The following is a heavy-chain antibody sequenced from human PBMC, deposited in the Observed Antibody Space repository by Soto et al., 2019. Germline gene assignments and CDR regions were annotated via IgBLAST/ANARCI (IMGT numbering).Heavy chain of an antibody. J-gene: IGHJ5*02. CDR2: IYYSGST. Sequence: SETLSLTCTVSGGSISSGGYYWSWIRQHPGKGLEWIGYIYYSGSTYYNPSLKSRVTISVDTSKNQFSLKLSSVTAADTAVYYCARSEHVLRPPGWFDPWGQGTLVTVSS. CDR1: GGSISSGGYY. CDR3: ARSEHVLRPPGWFDP. V-gene: IGHV4-31*03. D-gene: IGHD3-3*01.